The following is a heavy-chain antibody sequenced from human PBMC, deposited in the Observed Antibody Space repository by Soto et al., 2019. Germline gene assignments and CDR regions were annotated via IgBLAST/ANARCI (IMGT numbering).Heavy chain of an antibody. CDR1: GGTFSSYA. D-gene: IGHD3-22*01. J-gene: IGHJ4*02. V-gene: IGHV1-69*01. CDR3: ARVETPCYYDSSGYYDY. CDR2: IIPIFGTA. Sequence: QVQLVQSGAEVKKPGSSVKVSCKASGGTFSSYAISWVRQAPGQGLEWMGGIIPIFGTANYAQKFQGRVTITADESTSTAYMELSSLRSEDTAVYYCARVETPCYYDSSGYYDYWGQGTLVTVSS.